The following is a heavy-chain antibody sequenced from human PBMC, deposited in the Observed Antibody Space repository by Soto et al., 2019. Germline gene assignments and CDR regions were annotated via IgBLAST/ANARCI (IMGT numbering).Heavy chain of an antibody. CDR1: GGSISSYY. CDR2: IYYSGST. D-gene: IGHD6-19*01. Sequence: SETLSLTCAVSGGSISSYYWSWIRQPPGKGLECIGYIYYSGSTNYNPSLKSRVTISVDTSKNQFSLKLSSVTAADTAVYYCARHGEQWLATGNWFDPWGQGTLVTVSS. V-gene: IGHV4-59*08. CDR3: ARHGEQWLATGNWFDP. J-gene: IGHJ5*02.